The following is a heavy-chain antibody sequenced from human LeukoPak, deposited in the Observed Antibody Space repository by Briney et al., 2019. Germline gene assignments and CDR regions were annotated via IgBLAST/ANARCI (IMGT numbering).Heavy chain of an antibody. CDR2: ISGSGGRT. CDR1: GFTFSSDV. Sequence: GGSLRLSCAASGFTFSSDVMSWVRQAPGKGLEWVSAISGSGGRTYYADSVKGRFTISRDNSKNTLYLQMNSLRAEDTAVYYCAKQPYGSGSYYYYYMDVWGKGTTVTISS. J-gene: IGHJ6*03. CDR3: AKQPYGSGSYYYYYMDV. V-gene: IGHV3-23*01. D-gene: IGHD3-10*01.